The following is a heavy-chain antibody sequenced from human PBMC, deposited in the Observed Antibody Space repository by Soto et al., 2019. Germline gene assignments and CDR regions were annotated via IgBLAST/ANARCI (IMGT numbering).Heavy chain of an antibody. Sequence: QITLKESGPTLVKPTQTLTLTCTFSGFSLSTGGVGVGWIRQPPGKALEWLALIYWDNDKRYSPSLRSRLTGTKAPSTTQGVLTMTNMDPVDTATYYCVHSRCGGDCLRSYSSHYYYGMDVWGQGTTVTVFS. CDR1: GFSLSTGGVG. V-gene: IGHV2-5*02. CDR2: IYWDNDK. J-gene: IGHJ6*02. CDR3: VHSRCGGDCLRSYSSHYYYGMDV. D-gene: IGHD2-21*02.